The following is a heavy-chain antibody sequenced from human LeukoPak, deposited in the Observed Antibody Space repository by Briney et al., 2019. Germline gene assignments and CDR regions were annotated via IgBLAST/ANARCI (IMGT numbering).Heavy chain of an antibody. CDR2: VYYSGGT. J-gene: IGHJ4*02. Sequence: SETLSLTCTVSGGSVSGFYWSWIRQPPGKGLEWIGSVYYSGGTNYNPSLKSRVAISADTSKNQFSLKLSSVAAADTAVYYCAREVLAAAGTYDYWGQGNLVTVSS. V-gene: IGHV4-59*02. CDR3: AREVLAAAGTYDY. D-gene: IGHD6-13*01. CDR1: GGSVSGFY.